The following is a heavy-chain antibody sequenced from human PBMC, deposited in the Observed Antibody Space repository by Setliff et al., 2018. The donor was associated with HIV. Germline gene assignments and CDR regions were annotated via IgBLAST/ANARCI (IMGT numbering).Heavy chain of an antibody. V-gene: IGHV4-61*09. CDR1: GGSISSGSYY. Sequence: SETLSLTCTVSGGSISSGSYYWSWIRQPAGKGLGWIGHIYTSGSTNYNPSLKSRVTISVDTSKNQFSLKLSSVTAADTAVYYCARDLRFDPWGQGTLVTVSS. J-gene: IGHJ5*02. CDR2: IYTSGST. CDR3: ARDLRFDP.